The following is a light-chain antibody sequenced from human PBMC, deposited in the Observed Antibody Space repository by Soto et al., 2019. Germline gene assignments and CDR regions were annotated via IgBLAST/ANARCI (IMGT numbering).Light chain of an antibody. CDR1: QSISSW. Sequence: DIQMTQSPSTLSASVGDRVTITCRASQSISSWLAWYQQKPGKAPKLLIYKASSLESGVPSRFSGSGSGTEFTLTISSLQPDDFATYYCQQYNSYPPLTFGGATKVEIK. CDR3: QQYNSYPPLT. CDR2: KAS. J-gene: IGKJ4*01. V-gene: IGKV1-5*03.